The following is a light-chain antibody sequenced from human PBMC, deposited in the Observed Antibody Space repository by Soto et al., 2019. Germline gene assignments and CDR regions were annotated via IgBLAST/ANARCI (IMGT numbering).Light chain of an antibody. CDR3: QTWGTGIVV. CDR1: SGHSSDA. J-gene: IGLJ2*01. V-gene: IGLV4-69*01. CDR2: LNSDGSH. Sequence: QPVLTQSPSASASLGASVKLTCTLSSGHSSDATAWHQQQPEKGPRFLMNLNSDGSHTKGDGIPDRFSGSSSGAERYLTISSLQSEDEADYYCQTWGTGIVVFGGGTKLTVL.